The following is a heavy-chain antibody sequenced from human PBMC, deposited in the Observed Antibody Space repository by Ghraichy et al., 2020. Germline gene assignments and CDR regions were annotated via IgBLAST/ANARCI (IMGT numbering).Heavy chain of an antibody. V-gene: IGHV4-34*01. CDR1: GGSFSGYY. CDR2: INHSGST. D-gene: IGHD3-22*01. CDR3: ARAPLYYYDSSGYYGTVVDSRNPHFDY. J-gene: IGHJ4*02. Sequence: SETLSLTCAVYGGSFSGYYWSWIRQPPGKGLEWIGEINHSGSTNYNPSLKSRVTISVDTSKNQFSLELSSVTAADTAVYYCARAPLYYYDSSGYYGTVVDSRNPHFDYWGQGTLVTVSS.